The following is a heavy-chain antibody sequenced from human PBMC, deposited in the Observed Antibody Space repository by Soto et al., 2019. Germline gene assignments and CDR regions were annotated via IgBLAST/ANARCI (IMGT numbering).Heavy chain of an antibody. CDR3: AREKRANGYFDY. Sequence: EVKLVESGGGLVQPGGSLRLSCAASGFAFSSYYMSWVRQAPGKGLEWVANIKQDEREKYYLDSVKGRFTISRDDAKNSLFLHMNSLRVDDTAVYYCAREKRANGYFDYWGQGTLVTVSS. CDR1: GFAFSSYY. J-gene: IGHJ4*02. V-gene: IGHV3-7*01. CDR2: IKQDEREK. D-gene: IGHD4-17*01.